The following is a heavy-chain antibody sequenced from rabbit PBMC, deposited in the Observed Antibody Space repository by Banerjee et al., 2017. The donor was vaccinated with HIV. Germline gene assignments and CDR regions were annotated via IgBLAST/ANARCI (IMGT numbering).Heavy chain of an antibody. D-gene: IGHD4-1*01. CDR2: IYAGSSGTT. V-gene: IGHV1S45*01. Sequence: QEQLEESGGDLVKPGASLTLTCTASGFSFSNKYVMCWVRQAPGKGLEWFACIYAGSSGTTYYASGAIVLFTISNTSSTTVTLQMTSLTAADTATYFCARDLAGVIGWNFDLWGPGTLVTVS. CDR1: GFSFSNKYV. J-gene: IGHJ4*01. CDR3: ARDLAGVIGWNFDL.